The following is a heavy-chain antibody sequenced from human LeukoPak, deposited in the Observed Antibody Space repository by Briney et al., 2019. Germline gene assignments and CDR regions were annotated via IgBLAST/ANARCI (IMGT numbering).Heavy chain of an antibody. CDR1: GFTFSSYG. Sequence: GSLRLSCAASGFTFSSYGMHWVRQAPGKGLEWVAVISYDGSNKYYADSVKGRFTISRDNSKNTLYLQMNSLRAEDTAVYYCAKIGRAAAGLIDYWGQGTLVTVSS. CDR3: AKIGRAAAGLIDY. D-gene: IGHD6-13*01. V-gene: IGHV3-30*18. CDR2: ISYDGSNK. J-gene: IGHJ4*02.